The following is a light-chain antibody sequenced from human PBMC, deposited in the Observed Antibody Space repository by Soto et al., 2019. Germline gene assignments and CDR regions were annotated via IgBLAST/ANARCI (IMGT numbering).Light chain of an antibody. CDR2: DDV. Sequence: SYELTQPPSVSVAPGQTATITCGGNNIGSKSVNWYQQKPGQAPVVVVYDDVDRPSGIPERFSGSNSGNTATLTISRVEAGDEADYYCEVWDNSSDHVFFGGGTKVTVL. J-gene: IGLJ2*01. CDR3: EVWDNSSDHVF. V-gene: IGLV3-21*02. CDR1: NIGSKS.